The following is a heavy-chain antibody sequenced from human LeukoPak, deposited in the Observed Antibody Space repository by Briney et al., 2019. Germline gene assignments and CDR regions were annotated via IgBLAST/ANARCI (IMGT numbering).Heavy chain of an antibody. D-gene: IGHD1-26*01. CDR3: ARHEEELLRFYYFDY. J-gene: IGHJ4*02. V-gene: IGHV3-73*01. Sequence: GGSLRLSCAAPGFNFSGSAMHWVRQASGKGLEWVGRIRSKANSYATAYAASVKGRFTISRDDSKNTAYLQMNSLKTEDTAVYYCARHEEELLRFYYFDYWGQGTLVTVSS. CDR2: IRSKANSYAT. CDR1: GFNFSGSA.